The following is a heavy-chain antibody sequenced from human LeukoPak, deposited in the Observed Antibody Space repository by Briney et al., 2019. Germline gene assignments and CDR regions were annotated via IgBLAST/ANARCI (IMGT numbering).Heavy chain of an antibody. CDR3: ARGDTHYGSSGSFSDSFDS. Sequence: GGSLRLSCAASGFTFSTYAMCWVRQAPGEGVEWVSAISGSGGSTYYAESVKSRFTISRDKSKNTLYLQMNSVRAEDTAVYYCARGDTHYGSSGSFSDSFDSWGQGTMVTVSS. CDR2: ISGSGGST. V-gene: IGHV3-23*01. J-gene: IGHJ3*02. D-gene: IGHD3-22*01. CDR1: GFTFSTYA.